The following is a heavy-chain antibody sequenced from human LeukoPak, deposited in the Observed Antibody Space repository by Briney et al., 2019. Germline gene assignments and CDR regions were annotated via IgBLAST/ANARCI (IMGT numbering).Heavy chain of an antibody. CDR2: INNSGST. D-gene: IGHD3-10*01. CDR1: GGSFSGYY. J-gene: IGHJ4*02. V-gene: IGHV4-34*01. CDR3: ARGLRYYGSGSYYNGGGYFDY. Sequence: SGTLSLTCAVYGGSFSGYYWSWIRQPPGKGLEGIGEINNSGSTNYNPSLKSRVTISVDTSKNQFSLKLSSVTAADTAVYYCARGLRYYGSGSYYNGGGYFDYWGQGTLVTVSS.